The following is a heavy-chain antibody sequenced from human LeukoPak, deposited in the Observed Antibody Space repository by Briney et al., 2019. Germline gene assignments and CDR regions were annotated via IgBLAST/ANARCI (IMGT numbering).Heavy chain of an antibody. Sequence: PGGSLRLSCAASGFTFSDYYMSWIRQSPGKGLEWLSYLSGSGGDKNYADSMKGRFTISRDNAENSLYLQMNSLRAEDTAVYYCAELGITMIGGVWGKGTTVTISS. V-gene: IGHV3-11*04. J-gene: IGHJ6*04. CDR2: LSGSGGDK. CDR1: GFTFSDYY. D-gene: IGHD3-10*02. CDR3: AELGITMIGGV.